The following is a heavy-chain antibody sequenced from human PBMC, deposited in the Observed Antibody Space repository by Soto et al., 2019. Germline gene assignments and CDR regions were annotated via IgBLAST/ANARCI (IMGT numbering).Heavy chain of an antibody. J-gene: IGHJ6*02. CDR2: IIPIFGTA. V-gene: IGHV1-69*14. CDR1: GGTFSSYA. Sequence: QVQLVQSGAEVKKPGSSVKVSCKASGGTFSSYAISWVRQAPGQGLEWMGGIIPIFGTANYAQKFQGRVKNTADKSTRTTYMELSSRISEDRDVYYLEAVEMARPTDYYYGIDGWGQGTTVTASS. CDR3: EAVEMARPTDYYYGIDG. D-gene: IGHD5-12*01.